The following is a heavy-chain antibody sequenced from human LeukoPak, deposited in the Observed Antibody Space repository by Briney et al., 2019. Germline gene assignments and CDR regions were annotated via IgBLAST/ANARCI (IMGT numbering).Heavy chain of an antibody. D-gene: IGHD3-22*01. V-gene: IGHV4-39*02. CDR3: ARRRYYDTTGFFD. J-gene: IGHJ1*01. CDR1: GGSISSSSYD. CDR2: IYYSGRT. Sequence: SETLSLTCTVSGGSISSSSYDWGWIRQPPGKGLEWIGDIYYSGRTYNNLSLRNRVSISLDTSKNRFSLTLTSVTAADTAVYYCARRRYYDTTGFFDWGRGSLVIVSS.